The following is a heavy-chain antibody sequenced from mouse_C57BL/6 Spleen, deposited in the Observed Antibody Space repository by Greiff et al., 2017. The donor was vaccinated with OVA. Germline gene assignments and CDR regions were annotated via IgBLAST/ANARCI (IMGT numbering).Heavy chain of an antibody. CDR1: GYTFTSYW. Sequence: QVQLQQPGAELVRPGSSVKLSCKASGYTFTSYWMHWVKQRPIQGLEWIGNIDPSDSETHYNQKFKDKATLTVDKSSSTAYMQLSSLTSEDSAVYYCARRVTGAMDYWGQGTSVTVSS. CDR3: ARRVTGAMDY. J-gene: IGHJ4*01. D-gene: IGHD2-2*01. CDR2: IDPSDSET. V-gene: IGHV1-52*01.